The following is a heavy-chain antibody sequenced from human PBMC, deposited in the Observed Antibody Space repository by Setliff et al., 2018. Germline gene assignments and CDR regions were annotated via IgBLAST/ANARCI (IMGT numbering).Heavy chain of an antibody. CDR1: GPTFSNFY. CDR2: IHQIGHET. Sequence: GSLRLSCAASGPTFSNFYMSWVRQAPGKGLEWVANIHQIGHETYYADSVKGRFTISRDKNSVFLQMDSLRAEDTAVYYCAREGMRGYFYYYLDVWGEGTTVTVSS. CDR3: AREGMRGYFYYYLDV. J-gene: IGHJ6*03. V-gene: IGHV3-7*03.